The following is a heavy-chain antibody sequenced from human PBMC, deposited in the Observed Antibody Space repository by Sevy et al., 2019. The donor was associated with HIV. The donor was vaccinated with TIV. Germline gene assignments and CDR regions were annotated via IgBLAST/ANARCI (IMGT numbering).Heavy chain of an antibody. V-gene: IGHV3-7*01. CDR1: GFTFSAYW. Sequence: GGSLRLSCAASGFTFSAYWMHWVRQAPGKGLEWVANINQGGSEKYYVDSVKGRFTISRDYAQNSMFLQMNSLRAEDTAVYYCARALAAAASSWGQGALVTVSS. CDR2: INQGGSEK. J-gene: IGHJ5*02. CDR3: ARALAAAASS. D-gene: IGHD6-13*01.